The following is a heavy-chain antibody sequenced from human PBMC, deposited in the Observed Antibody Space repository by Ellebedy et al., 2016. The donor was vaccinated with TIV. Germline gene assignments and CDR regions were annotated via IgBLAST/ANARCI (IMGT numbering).Heavy chain of an antibody. J-gene: IGHJ4*02. V-gene: IGHV3-23*01. CDR2: ISGSGDTI. Sequence: GGSLRLXXAASGFTFSSYTMAWVRQAPGKGLEWVSVISGSGDTIYYADSVKGRFTISRDNSNNTLSLQLNSLRAEDTAAYYCAKSLTWIKLWLGLDYWGQGTLVTVSS. D-gene: IGHD5-18*01. CDR3: AKSLTWIKLWLGLDY. CDR1: GFTFSSYT.